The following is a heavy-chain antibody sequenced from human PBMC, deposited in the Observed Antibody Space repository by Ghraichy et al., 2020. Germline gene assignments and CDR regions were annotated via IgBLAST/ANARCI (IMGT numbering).Heavy chain of an antibody. V-gene: IGHV4-34*01. D-gene: IGHD3-22*01. J-gene: IGHJ4*02. Sequence: ESLNISCAVYGGSFSGYYWSWIRQPPGKGLEWIGEINHSGSTNYNPSLKSRVTISVDTSKNQFSLKLSSVTAADTAVYYCARDNPYYYDSSGYYYFDYWGQGTLVTVSS. CDR3: ARDNPYYYDSSGYYYFDY. CDR2: INHSGST. CDR1: GGSFSGYY.